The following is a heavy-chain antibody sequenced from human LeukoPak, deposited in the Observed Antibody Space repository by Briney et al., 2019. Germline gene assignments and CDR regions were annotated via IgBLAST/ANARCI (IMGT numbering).Heavy chain of an antibody. D-gene: IGHD3-22*01. J-gene: IGHJ4*02. CDR3: ARSRLYYYDSSGYYPSYYFDY. CDR2: IIPIFGTA. Sequence: ASVKVSCKASGGTFSSYAISWVRQAPGQGLEWMGGIIPIFGTANYAQKFQGRVTITADKSTSTAYMELSSLRSEDTAVYYCARSRLYYYDSSGYYPSYYFDYWGQGTLVTVSS. CDR1: GGTFSSYA. V-gene: IGHV1-69*06.